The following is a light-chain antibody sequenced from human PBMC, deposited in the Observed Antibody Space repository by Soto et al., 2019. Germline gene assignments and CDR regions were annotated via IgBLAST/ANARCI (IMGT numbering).Light chain of an antibody. CDR3: QQYGDLPWT. J-gene: IGKJ1*01. Sequence: EIVLTQSPGTLSLSPGERATLSCSASQSVSSSYLAWYQQKPGQAPRLLIYGASSRATGIPDRFSGSGSGTDFTLTISRLEPEDFAVYFCQQYGDLPWTFGQGTKVDIK. CDR1: QSVSSSY. V-gene: IGKV3-20*01. CDR2: GAS.